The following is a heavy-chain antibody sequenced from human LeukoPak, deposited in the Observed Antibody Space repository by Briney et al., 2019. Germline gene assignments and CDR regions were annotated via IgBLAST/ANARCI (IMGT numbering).Heavy chain of an antibody. J-gene: IGHJ4*02. D-gene: IGHD3-22*01. V-gene: IGHV3-48*01. Sequence: GGSLRLSCAASGFTFSSYAMSWVRQAPGKGLEWVSYISSSSSTIYYADSVKGRFTISRDNAKNSLYLQMNSLRAEDTAVYYCARDRNYYDSSGYAQYFDYWGQATLVTVSS. CDR1: GFTFSSYA. CDR2: ISSSSSTI. CDR3: ARDRNYYDSSGYAQYFDY.